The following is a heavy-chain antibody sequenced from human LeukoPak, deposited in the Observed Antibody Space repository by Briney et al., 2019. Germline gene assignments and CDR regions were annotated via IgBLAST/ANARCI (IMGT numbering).Heavy chain of an antibody. Sequence: QPGGSLRLSCAASGFTFSSYGMHWVRQAPGKGLEWVAVIWYDGSNKYYADSVKGRFTISRDNSKNTLYLQMNSLRAEDTAVYYCAKDEVAPYYYDSRPIYGMDVWGQGTTVTVSS. J-gene: IGHJ6*02. CDR2: IWYDGSNK. V-gene: IGHV3-33*06. CDR3: AKDEVAPYYYDSRPIYGMDV. CDR1: GFTFSSYG. D-gene: IGHD3-22*01.